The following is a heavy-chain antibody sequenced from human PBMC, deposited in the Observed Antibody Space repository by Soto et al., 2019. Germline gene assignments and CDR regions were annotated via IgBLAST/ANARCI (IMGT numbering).Heavy chain of an antibody. J-gene: IGHJ4*02. V-gene: IGHV4-34*01. CDR2: INHSGGT. CDR1: GGSFSGYY. D-gene: IGHD6-6*01. CDR3: ARVLAARASRDFDY. Sequence: SETLSLTCAVYGGSFSGYYWSWIRQPPGKGLEWIGEINHSGGTNYNPSLKSRVTISVATSKNQFSLKLSSVTAADTAVYYCARVLAARASRDFDYWGQGTLVTVSS.